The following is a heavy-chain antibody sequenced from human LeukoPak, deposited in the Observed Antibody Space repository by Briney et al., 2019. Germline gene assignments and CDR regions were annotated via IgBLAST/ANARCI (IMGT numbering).Heavy chain of an antibody. J-gene: IGHJ4*02. D-gene: IGHD2-21*01. Sequence: ASVKVSCKASGGTFSSYAISGVRQAPGQGLEWMGGIIPIFGTANYAQKFQGRVTITADESTSTAYMELSSLRSEDTAVYYCARALGGGDCYSYWGQGTLVTVSS. CDR2: IIPIFGTA. CDR1: GGTFSSYA. V-gene: IGHV1-69*13. CDR3: ARALGGGDCYSY.